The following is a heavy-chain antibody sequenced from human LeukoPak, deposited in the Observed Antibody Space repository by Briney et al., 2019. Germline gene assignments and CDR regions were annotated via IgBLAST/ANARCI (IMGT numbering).Heavy chain of an antibody. CDR1: GGSISSYY. D-gene: IGHD1-7*01. V-gene: IGHV4-59*01. CDR3: ARESWDYASRANWFDP. Sequence: SETLSLTCTVSGGSISSYYWSWIRQPPGKGLEWIGYIYYSGSTNYNPSLKSRVTISVDTSKNQFSLKLSSVTAADTAVYYCARESWDYASRANWFDPWGQGTLVTVSS. CDR2: IYYSGST. J-gene: IGHJ5*02.